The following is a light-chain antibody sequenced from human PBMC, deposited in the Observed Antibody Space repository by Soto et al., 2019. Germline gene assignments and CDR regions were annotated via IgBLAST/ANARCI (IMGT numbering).Light chain of an antibody. CDR3: QQRTNWLT. CDR2: DAS. V-gene: IGKV3-11*01. CDR1: QNVSTY. Sequence: EIVLTQSPATLSLSPGERVTLSCRASQNVSTYLAWYQQKPGQAPRLLIYDASDRATGIPARFSGSGSGTDFTLTISSLAPEDSAVYYCQQRTNWLTFGPGTKVDIK. J-gene: IGKJ3*01.